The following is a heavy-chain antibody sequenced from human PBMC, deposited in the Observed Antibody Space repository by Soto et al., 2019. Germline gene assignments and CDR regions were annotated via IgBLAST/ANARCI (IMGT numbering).Heavy chain of an antibody. J-gene: IGHJ3*02. Sequence: ASVKVSCKASGYTFTGYYIHWVRQASGQGLEWMGWKNPPSAATTYAQKFQGAFTMTRETSISTAYMELSRLRSDDTAVYYCARGVWSGSYVGADAFDIRGQRSMVTVS. CDR2: KNPPSAAT. CDR1: GYTFTGYY. CDR3: ARGVWSGSYVGADAFDI. D-gene: IGHD3-3*01. V-gene: IGHV1-2*02.